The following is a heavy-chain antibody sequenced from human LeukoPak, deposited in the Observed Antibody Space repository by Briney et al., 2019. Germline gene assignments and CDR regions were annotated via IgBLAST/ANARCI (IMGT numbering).Heavy chain of an antibody. CDR1: GFTFSSYA. Sequence: SGGSLRLSCAVSGFTFSSYAMSWVRQAPGKGLEWVAFIRYDGSNKYYADSVKGRFTISRDNSKNTLYLQMNSLRAEDTAVYYCAVLRPAAMSPIDYWGQGTLVTVSS. CDR2: IRYDGSNK. D-gene: IGHD2-2*01. V-gene: IGHV3-30*02. J-gene: IGHJ4*02. CDR3: AVLRPAAMSPIDY.